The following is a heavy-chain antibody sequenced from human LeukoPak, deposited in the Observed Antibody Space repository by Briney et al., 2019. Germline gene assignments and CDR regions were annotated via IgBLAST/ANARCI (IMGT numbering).Heavy chain of an antibody. D-gene: IGHD3-10*01. V-gene: IGHV3-74*03. CDR3: ARGSQADYYGSGSYPDY. CDR1: GFTFSSYW. J-gene: IGHJ4*02. Sequence: PGGSLRLSCAASGFTFSSYWMHWVRQAPGKGLVWVSRIKSDGSSTKYADSVKGRLTISRDNAKNTLYLQMNSLRAEDTAVYYCARGSQADYYGSGSYPDYWGQGTLVTVSS. CDR2: IKSDGSST.